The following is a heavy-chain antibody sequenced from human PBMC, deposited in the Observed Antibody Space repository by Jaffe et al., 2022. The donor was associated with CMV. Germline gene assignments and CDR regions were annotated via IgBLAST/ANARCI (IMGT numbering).Heavy chain of an antibody. CDR3: ARGARCTNGVCYSRWVYYYMDV. CDR2: TRNKANSYTT. J-gene: IGHJ6*03. Sequence: EVQLVESGGGLVQPGGSLRLSCAASGFTFSDHYMDWVRQAPGKGLEWVGRTRNKANSYTTEYAASVKGRFTISRDDSKNSLYLQMNSLKTEDTAVYYCARGARCTNGVCYSRWVYYYMDVWGKGTTVTVSS. V-gene: IGHV3-72*01. D-gene: IGHD2-8*01. CDR1: GFTFSDHY.